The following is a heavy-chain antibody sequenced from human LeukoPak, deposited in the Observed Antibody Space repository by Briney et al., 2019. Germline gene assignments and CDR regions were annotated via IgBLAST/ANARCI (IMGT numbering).Heavy chain of an antibody. CDR1: GGTFSSYA. D-gene: IGHD4-17*01. Sequence: SVKVSCKASGGTFSSYAISWVRQAPGQGLEWMGRIIPILGIANYAQKFQGRVMITADKSTSTAYMELSSLRSEDTAVYYCARDLPYGDYSHFDYWGQGTLVTVSS. J-gene: IGHJ4*02. CDR2: IIPILGIA. CDR3: ARDLPYGDYSHFDY. V-gene: IGHV1-69*04.